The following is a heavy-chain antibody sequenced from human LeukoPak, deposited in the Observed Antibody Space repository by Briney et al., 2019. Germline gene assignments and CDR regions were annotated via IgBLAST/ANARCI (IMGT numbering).Heavy chain of an antibody. V-gene: IGHV4-31*03. D-gene: IGHD3-9*01. Sequence: SQTLSLTCTVSGGSISSGGYYWSWIRQHPGKGLEWIGYIYYSGSTYYNPSLKSRVTISVDTSKNQFSLKLSSVTAADTAVYYCARSLLDYDILTGYRPYYFDYWGQGTLVTVSS. CDR3: ARSLLDYDILTGYRPYYFDY. J-gene: IGHJ4*02. CDR2: IYYSGST. CDR1: GGSISSGGYY.